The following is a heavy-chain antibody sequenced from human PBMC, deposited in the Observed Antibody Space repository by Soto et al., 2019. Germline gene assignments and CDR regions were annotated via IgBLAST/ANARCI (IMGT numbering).Heavy chain of an antibody. CDR2: VYHSGST. Sequence: QVQLQESGPGLVKPSQTLSLTCSVSGDSIRGGGHYWNWIRQFPGKGLEWIGYVYHSGSTHYNPSLRGRRTISIDTSKNQVSLRRISVTAADTALYYGARDTGLAPTVWGYWGHGTQVTVSS. J-gene: IGHJ4*03. V-gene: IGHV4-31*03. CDR3: ARDTGLAPTVWGY. D-gene: IGHD7-27*01. CDR1: GDSIRGGGHY.